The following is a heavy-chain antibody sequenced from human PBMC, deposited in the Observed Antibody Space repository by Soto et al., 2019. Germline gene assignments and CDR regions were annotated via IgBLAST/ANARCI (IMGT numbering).Heavy chain of an antibody. D-gene: IGHD6-13*01. CDR2: ISYDGSNK. CDR3: ARDEYSSSWYPSFDY. CDR1: GFTLSSYA. V-gene: IGHV3-30-3*01. Sequence: QVQLVESGGGVVQPGRSLRLSCAASGFTLSSYAMHWVRQAPGKGLEWVAVISYDGSNKYYADSVKGRFTISRDNSKNTLYLQMNSLRAEDTAVYYCARDEYSSSWYPSFDYWGQGTLVTVSS. J-gene: IGHJ4*02.